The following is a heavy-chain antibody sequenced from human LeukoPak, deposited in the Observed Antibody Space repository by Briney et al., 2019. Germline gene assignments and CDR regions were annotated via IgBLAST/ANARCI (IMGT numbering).Heavy chain of an antibody. CDR3: VRGSRSSGYYLSNWYFDL. J-gene: IGHJ2*01. CDR2: INPSGGST. Sequence: ASVKVSCKASGYTFTSYYIHWVRQAPGQGLEWMGIINPSGGSTSYAQKFQGRVTMTRDTSTSTVYMELSSLRSEDTAVYYCVRGSRSSGYYLSNWYFDLWGRGTLVTVSS. CDR1: GYTFTSYY. V-gene: IGHV1-46*01. D-gene: IGHD3-22*01.